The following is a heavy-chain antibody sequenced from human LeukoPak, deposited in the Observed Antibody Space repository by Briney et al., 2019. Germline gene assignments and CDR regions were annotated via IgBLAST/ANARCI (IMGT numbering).Heavy chain of an antibody. Sequence: PSETLSLTCAVYGGSFSGYYWSWIRQPPGKGLEWIGEINHSGSTNYNPSLKSRVTISVDTSKNQFSLKLSSVTAADTAVYCCASSSDILIGYPTFDYWGQGTLVTVSS. J-gene: IGHJ4*02. CDR1: GGSFSGYY. D-gene: IGHD3-9*01. CDR2: INHSGST. V-gene: IGHV4-34*01. CDR3: ASSSDILIGYPTFDY.